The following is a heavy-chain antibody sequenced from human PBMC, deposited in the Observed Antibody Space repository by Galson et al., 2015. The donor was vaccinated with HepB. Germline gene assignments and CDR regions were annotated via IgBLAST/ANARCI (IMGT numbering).Heavy chain of an antibody. CDR3: ARSNKGQWLVYDWFDP. D-gene: IGHD6-19*01. V-gene: IGHV4-59*08. CDR2: IYHTGTT. J-gene: IGHJ5*02. Sequence: ETLSLTCTVSGGSISSYYWSWIRQPPGRGLEWIGYIYHTGTTNYNPSLKSRVTMSVDMSKNHFSLKLNSVTAADTAVYYCARSNKGQWLVYDWFDPWGQGTLVTVSS. CDR1: GGSISSYY.